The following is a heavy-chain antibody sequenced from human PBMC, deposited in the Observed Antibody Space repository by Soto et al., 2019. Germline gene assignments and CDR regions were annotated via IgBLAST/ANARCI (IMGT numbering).Heavy chain of an antibody. CDR1: GGTFSSYA. D-gene: IGHD6-13*01. V-gene: IGHV1-69*06. CDR3: ARVGAAGTFPRVSDPYYYYGMDV. CDR2: IIPIFGTA. Sequence: GASVKVSCKASGGTFSSYAISWVRQAPGQGLEWMGGIIPIFGTANYAQKFQGRVTITADKSTSTAYMELSSLRSEDTAVYYCARVGAAGTFPRVSDPYYYYGMDVWGQGTTVTVSS. J-gene: IGHJ6*02.